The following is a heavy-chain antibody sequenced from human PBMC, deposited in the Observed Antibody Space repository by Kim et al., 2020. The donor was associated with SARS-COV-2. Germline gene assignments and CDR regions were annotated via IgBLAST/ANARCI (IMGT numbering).Heavy chain of an antibody. CDR2: IKQDGSEK. J-gene: IGHJ4*02. CDR3: ASQGGYSGYESFFDY. D-gene: IGHD5-12*01. CDR1: GFTFSSYW. Sequence: GGSLRLSCAASGFTFSSYWMSWVRQAPGKGLEWVANIKQDGSEKYYVDSVKGRFTISRDNAKNSLYLQMNSLRAEDTAVYYCASQGGYSGYESFFDYWGQGTLVTVSS. V-gene: IGHV3-7*03.